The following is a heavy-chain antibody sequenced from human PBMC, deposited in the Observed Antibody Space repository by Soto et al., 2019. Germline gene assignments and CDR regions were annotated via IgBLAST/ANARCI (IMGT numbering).Heavy chain of an antibody. CDR2: INSDGSST. J-gene: IGHJ6*03. CDR1: GFTFSSYW. CDR3: ARDPVVTGFGELFLYYYYMDV. Sequence: GGSLRLSCAASGFTFSSYWMHWVRQAPGKGLVWVSRINSDGSSTSYADSVKGRFTISRDNAKNTLYLQMNSLRAEDTAVYYCARDPVVTGFGELFLYYYYMDVWGKGTTVTVSS. D-gene: IGHD3-10*01. V-gene: IGHV3-74*01.